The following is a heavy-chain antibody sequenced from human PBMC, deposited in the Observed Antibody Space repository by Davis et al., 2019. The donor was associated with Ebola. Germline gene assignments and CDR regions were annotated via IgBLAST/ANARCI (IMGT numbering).Heavy chain of an antibody. CDR1: GGSISSSSYY. D-gene: IGHD3-22*01. CDR2: IYYSGST. V-gene: IGHV4-61*05. Sequence: PSETLSLTCTVSGGSISSSSYYWGWIRQPPGKGLEWIGYIYYSGSTNYNPSLKSRVTISVDTSKNQFSLKLSSVTAADTAVYYCARGVRYDSSGYYYGEFDYWGQGTLVTVSS. CDR3: ARGVRYDSSGYYYGEFDY. J-gene: IGHJ4*02.